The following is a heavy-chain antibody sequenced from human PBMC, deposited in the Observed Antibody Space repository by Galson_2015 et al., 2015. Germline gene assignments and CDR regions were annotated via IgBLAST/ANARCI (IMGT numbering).Heavy chain of an antibody. V-gene: IGHV5-51*01. CDR3: ARWSYFYGMDV. Sequence: QSGAEVTKPGESLRISCKGSDYSFADNWIAWVRQKPGKGLEWMGNIYIGESDSRYSSPFRGQVIFSADRTIRTAYLQWRSLKASDSAIYYCARWSYFYGMDVWGQGTAVIVSS. CDR2: IYIGESDS. D-gene: IGHD2-21*01. J-gene: IGHJ6*02. CDR1: DYSFADNW.